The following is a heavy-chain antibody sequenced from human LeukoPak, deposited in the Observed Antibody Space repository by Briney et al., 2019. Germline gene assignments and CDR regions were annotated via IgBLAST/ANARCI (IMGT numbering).Heavy chain of an antibody. Sequence: GGSLRLSCAASGFTFSSYAMHWVRQAPGKGLEGGAVISYDGSNKYYADSVKGRFTISRDNSKNTLYLQMNSLRAEDTAVYYCARTGSSFSFDYWGQGTLVTVSS. CDR3: ARTGSSFSFDY. V-gene: IGHV3-30-3*01. CDR2: ISYDGSNK. CDR1: GFTFSSYA. J-gene: IGHJ4*02. D-gene: IGHD6-13*01.